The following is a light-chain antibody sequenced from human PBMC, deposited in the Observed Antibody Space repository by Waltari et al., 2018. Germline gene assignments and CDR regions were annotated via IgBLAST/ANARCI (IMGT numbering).Light chain of an antibody. V-gene: IGKV1-5*03. CDR3: QQYDSYSYT. Sequence: DIQTTQSPSTLSASVGDSVSITCRASHSISNWFACYQHKPGKAPEVLIYKASSLKNAVPSGFSGSGSGTEFTLSISSLQPDDFATYYCQQYDSYSYTFGQGTKLGIK. CDR2: KAS. CDR1: HSISNW. J-gene: IGKJ2*01.